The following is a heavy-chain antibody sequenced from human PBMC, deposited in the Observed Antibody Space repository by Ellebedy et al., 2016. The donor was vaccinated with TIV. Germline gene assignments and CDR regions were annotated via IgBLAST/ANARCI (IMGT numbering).Heavy chain of an antibody. J-gene: IGHJ5*02. D-gene: IGHD6-13*01. V-gene: IGHV4-59*12. CDR3: AREDSSSWYLGPLDISNWFDP. CDR2: IYYSGST. Sequence: SETLSLTCTVSGGSISSYYWSWIRQPPGKGLEWIGYIYYSGSTNYNPSLKSRVTISVDTSKNQFSLKLSSVTAADTAVYYCAREDSSSWYLGPLDISNWFDPWGQGTLVTVSS. CDR1: GGSISSYY.